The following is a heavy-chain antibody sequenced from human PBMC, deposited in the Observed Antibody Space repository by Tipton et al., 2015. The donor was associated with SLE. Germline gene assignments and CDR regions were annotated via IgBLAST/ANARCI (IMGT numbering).Heavy chain of an antibody. J-gene: IGHJ4*02. CDR2: ISGANGYT. V-gene: IGHV1-18*04. CDR1: GYTFSNYG. D-gene: IGHD1-26*01. Sequence: QVQLVQSGPEVKKPGASVKVSCKASGYTFSNYGISWVRQVPGQGLEWMGWISGANGYTNFAQRFQGRVTMTTDTSTSTAYMELTSLRSDDTAVYYCARDNGGYSGSSFFDYWGQGTLVTVSS. CDR3: ARDNGGYSGSSFFDY.